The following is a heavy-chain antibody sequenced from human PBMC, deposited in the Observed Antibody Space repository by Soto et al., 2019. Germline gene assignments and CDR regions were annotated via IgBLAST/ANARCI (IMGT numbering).Heavy chain of an antibody. J-gene: IGHJ6*03. D-gene: IGHD3-10*01. V-gene: IGHV3-21*01. CDR1: GFTFSSYS. Sequence: GGSLRLSCAASGFTFSSYSMNWVRQAPGKGLEWVSSISSSSSYIYYADSVKGRFTISRDNAKNSLYLQMNSLRAEDTAVYYCARRGITMVRGVTDYYYMDVWGKGTTVTVSS. CDR2: ISSSSSYI. CDR3: ARRGITMVRGVTDYYYMDV.